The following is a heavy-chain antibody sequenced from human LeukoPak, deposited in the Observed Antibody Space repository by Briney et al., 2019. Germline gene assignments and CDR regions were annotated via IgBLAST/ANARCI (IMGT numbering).Heavy chain of an antibody. Sequence: ASVKVSCKASGYTFTSYFMRWVRQAPGQGLEWMGVINPSGGNTGYAQKFQGRLIMTRDTSTSTLYMELSSLTSEDSAVYYCARDLPTGYASMAYWGQGTLLIVSS. CDR3: ARDLPTGYASMAY. J-gene: IGHJ4*02. V-gene: IGHV1-46*01. CDR1: GYTFTSYF. D-gene: IGHD3-16*01. CDR2: INPSGGNT.